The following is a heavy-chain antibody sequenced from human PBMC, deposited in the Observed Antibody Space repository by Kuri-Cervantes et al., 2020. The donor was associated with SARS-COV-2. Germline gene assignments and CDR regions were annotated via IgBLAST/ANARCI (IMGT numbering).Heavy chain of an antibody. Sequence: GGSLRLSCTVSGGSISSSSYYWGWIRQAPGKGLEWVAFIRYDGSNKYYADSVKGRFTISRDNSKNTPYLQMNSLRAEDTAVYYCAKDSIRFLEWLYYMDVWGKGTTVTVSS. CDR2: IRYDGSNK. J-gene: IGHJ6*03. CDR1: GGSISSSSYY. D-gene: IGHD3-3*01. V-gene: IGHV3-30*02. CDR3: AKDSIRFLEWLYYMDV.